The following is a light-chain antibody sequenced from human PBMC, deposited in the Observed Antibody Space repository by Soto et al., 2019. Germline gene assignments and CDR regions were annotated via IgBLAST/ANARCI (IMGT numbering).Light chain of an antibody. Sequence: DIQLTQSPSFLSASVGDRVTITCRASQGIGSSLAWYQQKPGKAPKLLIYSASTLQSGVPSRFSGSGSGTEFTLTISSLQPEDFATYYCQQLNSYPHTFGQGTKLEIK. CDR1: QGIGSS. J-gene: IGKJ2*01. CDR3: QQLNSYPHT. CDR2: SAS. V-gene: IGKV1-9*01.